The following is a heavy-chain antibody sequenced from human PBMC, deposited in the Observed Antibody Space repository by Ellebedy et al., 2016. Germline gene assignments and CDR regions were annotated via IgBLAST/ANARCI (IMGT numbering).Heavy chain of an antibody. V-gene: IGHV3-48*04. Sequence: GGSLRLSCAASGFTFGSYSMNWVRQAPGKGLEWLSYLSNDRQTYADSVKGRFIIPRDNAKNSLYLQMNSLRAEDTAVYYCARDHQWSFDYWGQGILVTVSS. CDR3: ARDHQWSFDY. J-gene: IGHJ4*02. CDR2: LSNDRQT. D-gene: IGHD2-15*01. CDR1: GFTFGSYS.